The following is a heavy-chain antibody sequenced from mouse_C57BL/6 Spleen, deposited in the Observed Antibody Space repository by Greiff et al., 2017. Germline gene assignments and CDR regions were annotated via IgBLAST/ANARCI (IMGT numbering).Heavy chain of an antibody. Sequence: QVQLQQPGAELVMPGASVKLSCKASGYTFTSYWMHWVKQRPGQGLEWIGEIDPSDCYTNYNQKFKGKSTLTVDKSSSTAYMQLSSLTSEDSAVYYCARWDYGSSFDYWGQGTTLTVSS. CDR3: ARWDYGSSFDY. CDR2: IDPSDCYT. V-gene: IGHV1-69*01. J-gene: IGHJ2*01. CDR1: GYTFTSYW. D-gene: IGHD1-1*01.